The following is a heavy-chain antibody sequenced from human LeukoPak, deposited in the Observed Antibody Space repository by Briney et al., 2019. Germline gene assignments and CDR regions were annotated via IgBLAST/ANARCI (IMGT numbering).Heavy chain of an antibody. CDR2: INHGGST. V-gene: IGHV4-34*01. D-gene: IGHD6-13*01. CDR1: GGSFSGYY. J-gene: IGHJ5*02. Sequence: PSETLPLTCAVSGGSFSGYYWSWIRQPPGKGLEWIGEINHGGSTNYNPSLKSRVTISVDTSKNQFSLKLSSVTAADTAVYYCARDVYSSSSNWFDPWGQGALVTVSS. CDR3: ARDVYSSSSNWFDP.